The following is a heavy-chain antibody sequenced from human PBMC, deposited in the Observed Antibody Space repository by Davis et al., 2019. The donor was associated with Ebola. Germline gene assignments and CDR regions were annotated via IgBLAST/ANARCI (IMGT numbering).Heavy chain of an antibody. D-gene: IGHD2-2*01. J-gene: IGHJ5*02. CDR2: INPNSGGT. V-gene: IGHV1-2*06. CDR3: ARDFRYCSSTSCYSGWFDP. CDR1: GYTFTGYY. Sequence: ASVKVSCKASGYTFTGYYMHWVRQAPGQGLEWMGRINPNSGGTNYAQKFQGRVTITRDTSISTAYMELRSLRSDDTAVDYCARDFRYCSSTSCYSGWFDPWGQGTLVTVSS.